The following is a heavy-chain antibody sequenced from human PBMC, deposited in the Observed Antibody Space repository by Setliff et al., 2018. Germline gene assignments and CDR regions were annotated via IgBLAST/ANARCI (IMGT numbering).Heavy chain of an antibody. D-gene: IGHD3-10*01. CDR1: GFTFSSYN. J-gene: IGHJ3*02. V-gene: IGHV3-21*01. Sequence: GSLRLSCAASGFTFSSYNMNWVRQAPGKGLEWVSSIISSNYVYYADSVKGRFTISRDNSENTLYLQVNSLRVEDTAVYYCAKTHWDTWIRGAFDIWGQGTMVTVSS. CDR2: IISSNYV. CDR3: AKTHWDTWIRGAFDI.